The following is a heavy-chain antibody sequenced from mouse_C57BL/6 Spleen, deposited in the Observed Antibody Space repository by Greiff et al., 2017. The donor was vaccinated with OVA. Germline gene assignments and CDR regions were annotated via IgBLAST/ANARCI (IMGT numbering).Heavy chain of an antibody. V-gene: IGHV1-52*01. Sequence: QVQLQQPGAELVRPGSSVKLSCKASGYTFTSYWMHWVKQRPIQGLEWIGNIDPSDSETHYNQKFKDKATLTVDKSSSTAYMQLSSLTSEDSAVYYCARSGYSNYVSMDYWGQGTSVTVSS. CDR3: ARSGYSNYVSMDY. CDR1: GYTFTSYW. D-gene: IGHD2-5*01. CDR2: IDPSDSET. J-gene: IGHJ4*01.